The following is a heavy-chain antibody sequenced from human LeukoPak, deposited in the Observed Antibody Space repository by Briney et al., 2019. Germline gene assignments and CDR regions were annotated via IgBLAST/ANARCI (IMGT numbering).Heavy chain of an antibody. CDR3: AKDHTIFGVVITYYFDY. Sequence: GGSLRLSCAASGFTFSSYAMSWVRQAPGKGLEWVTAISGSGGSTYYGDSVKGRFTISRDNSKNTLYLQMNSLRAEDTAVYYCAKDHTIFGVVITYYFDYWGQGTLVTVSS. V-gene: IGHV3-23*01. D-gene: IGHD3-3*01. J-gene: IGHJ4*02. CDR2: ISGSGGST. CDR1: GFTFSSYA.